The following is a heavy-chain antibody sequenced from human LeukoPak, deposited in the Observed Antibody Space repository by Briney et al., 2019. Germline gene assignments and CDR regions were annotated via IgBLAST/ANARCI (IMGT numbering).Heavy chain of an antibody. D-gene: IGHD3-10*01. Sequence: ASVKVSCKASGYTFTSYGISWVRQAPGQGLEWMGWISAYNGNTNYAQKLQGRVTMTTDTSTSTAYMELRSLRSDDTAVYYCAGDLGTMVRGVPNFDYWGQGTLVTVSS. J-gene: IGHJ4*02. CDR2: ISAYNGNT. CDR3: AGDLGTMVRGVPNFDY. CDR1: GYTFTSYG. V-gene: IGHV1-18*01.